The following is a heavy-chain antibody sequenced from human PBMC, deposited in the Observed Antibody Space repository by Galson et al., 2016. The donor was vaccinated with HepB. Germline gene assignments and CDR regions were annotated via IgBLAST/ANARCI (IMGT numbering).Heavy chain of an antibody. V-gene: IGHV4-31*03. J-gene: IGHJ4*02. CDR2: IYYSGST. CDR1: GGSISSGDYY. Sequence: TLSLTCTVSGGSISSGDYYWSWIRQHPGKGLEWIGFIYYSGSTYYNPSLKSRVTISLDTSKNQFSLKLGSVTAADTAVYYCAREGSGYYDTSGYYYFDYWGQGTLVTVSS. D-gene: IGHD3-22*01. CDR3: AREGSGYYDTSGYYYFDY.